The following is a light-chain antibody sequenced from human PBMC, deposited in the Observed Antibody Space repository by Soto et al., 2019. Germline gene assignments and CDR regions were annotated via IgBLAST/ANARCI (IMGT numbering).Light chain of an antibody. J-gene: IGLJ1*01. CDR3: SSYTSSSTLNYV. CDR1: SSDVGGYNY. CDR2: EVS. V-gene: IGLV2-14*01. Sequence: QSALTQPASVSGSPGQSITISCTGTSSDVGGYNYGSWYQQHPGKAPKLMIYEVSNRPSGVSNRFSGSKSGNTASLTISGLQAEDEADYYCSSYTSSSTLNYVFGTGTKVPVL.